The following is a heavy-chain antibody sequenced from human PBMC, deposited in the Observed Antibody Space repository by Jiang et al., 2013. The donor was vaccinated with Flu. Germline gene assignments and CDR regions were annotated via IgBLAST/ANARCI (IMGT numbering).Heavy chain of an antibody. J-gene: IGHJ4*02. CDR3: ARGGTVLEHIQLWFPLPFDY. V-gene: IGHV3-48*01. CDR2: ISSSSSTI. Sequence: QLLESGGGLVQPGGSLRLSCAASGFTFSSYSMNWVRQAPGKGLEWVSYISSSSSTIYYADSVKGRFTISRDNAKNSLYLQMNSLRAEDTAVYYCARGGTVLEHIQLWFPLPFDYWGQGTPVTVSS. CDR1: GFTFSSYS. D-gene: IGHD5-18*01.